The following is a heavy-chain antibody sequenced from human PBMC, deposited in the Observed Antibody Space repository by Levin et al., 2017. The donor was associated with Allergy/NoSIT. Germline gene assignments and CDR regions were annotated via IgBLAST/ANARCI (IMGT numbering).Heavy chain of an antibody. Sequence: GESLKISCTGSGFTFGDYAMSWVRQAPGKGLEWVGFIRSKAYGGTTEYAASVKGRFTISRDDSKSIAYLQMNSLKTEDTAVYYCNRIADIWGQGTMVTVSS. CDR3: NRIADI. CDR1: GFTFGDYA. J-gene: IGHJ3*02. V-gene: IGHV3-49*04. D-gene: IGHD2-21*01. CDR2: IRSKAYGGTT.